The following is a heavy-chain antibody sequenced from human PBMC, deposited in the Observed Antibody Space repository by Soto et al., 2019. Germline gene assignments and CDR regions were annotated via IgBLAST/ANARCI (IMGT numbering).Heavy chain of an antibody. D-gene: IGHD6-13*01. Sequence: GGSLRLSCAASGFTFSSYGMHWVRQAPGKGLEWVAVIWYDGSNKYYADSVKGRFTISRDNSKNTLYLQMNSLRAEDTAVYYCARDNQRKAAALDIWGQGTMVTVSS. V-gene: IGHV3-33*01. CDR2: IWYDGSNK. J-gene: IGHJ3*02. CDR1: GFTFSSYG. CDR3: ARDNQRKAAALDI.